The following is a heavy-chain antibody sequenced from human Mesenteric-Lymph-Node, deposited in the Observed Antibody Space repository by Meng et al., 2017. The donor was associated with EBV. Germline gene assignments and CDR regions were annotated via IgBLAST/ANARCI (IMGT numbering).Heavy chain of an antibody. J-gene: IGHJ4*02. Sequence: QVPLQGSGPGLVKPSGTLSLTCAVSSGSISSSHWWSWVRQPPGKGLEWIGDIYHSGSTNYSPSLKSRVTMSMDTSNNQFSLRLTSVTAADTAVYYCGTMVARWGAENPNDYWGQGILVTVSS. CDR3: GTMVARWGAENPNDY. CDR1: SGSISSSHW. V-gene: IGHV4-4*02. CDR2: IYHSGST. D-gene: IGHD2-8*01.